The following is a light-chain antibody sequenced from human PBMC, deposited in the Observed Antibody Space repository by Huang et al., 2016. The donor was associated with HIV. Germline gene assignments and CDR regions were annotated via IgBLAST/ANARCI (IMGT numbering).Light chain of an antibody. CDR2: DAS. V-gene: IGKV3-15*01. J-gene: IGKJ1*01. CDR1: QSVTGN. CDR3: QQYTNPPPWT. Sequence: VVLTQSPAALSVSPGERVTLSCRASQSVTGNLAWYLQKRGQAPRVLIYDASPRAAGTPARFSGSGSGTEFTLTISILQSDDFVVYYCQQYTNPPPWTFGQGTRVEI.